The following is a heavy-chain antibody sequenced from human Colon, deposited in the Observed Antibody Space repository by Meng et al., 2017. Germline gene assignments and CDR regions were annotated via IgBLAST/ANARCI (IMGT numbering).Heavy chain of an antibody. Sequence: VQLVQCGAAVNQPGSPAKVSCKCSGNTFPMYGIKWMRQAPGQGFEWMGWMSPSSGNTGYAQKFHGRVTMTRNISITTAYVELSSLRFDDTGVYYCARTATRWGQGTLVTVSS. CDR3: ARTATR. J-gene: IGHJ4*02. CDR2: MSPSSGNT. V-gene: IGHV1-8*01. CDR1: GNTFPMYG.